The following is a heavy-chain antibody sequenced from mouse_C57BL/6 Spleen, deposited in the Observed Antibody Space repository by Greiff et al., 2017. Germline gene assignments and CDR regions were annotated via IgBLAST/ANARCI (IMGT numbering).Heavy chain of an antibody. Sequence: EVQGVESGGGLVQPGGSMKLSCVASGFTFSNYWMNWVRQSPEKGLEWVAQIRLKSDNYATHYAESVKGRFTISRDDSKSSVYLQMNNLRAEDTGIYYCTVYYALDYWGQGTTLTVSS. J-gene: IGHJ2*01. CDR1: GFTFSNYW. V-gene: IGHV6-3*01. CDR2: IRLKSDNYAT. CDR3: TVYYALDY. D-gene: IGHD1-1*01.